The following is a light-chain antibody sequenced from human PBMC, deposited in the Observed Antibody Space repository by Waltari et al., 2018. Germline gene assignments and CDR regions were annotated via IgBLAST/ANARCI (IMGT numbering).Light chain of an antibody. CDR2: DVS. J-gene: IGLJ2*01. V-gene: IGLV2-11*01. CDR1: NRDIGAFNY. CDR3: SSYTGSYSFVI. Sequence: QSALTQPRSVSGSPGQSINISCTGTNRDIGAFNYVSWYQHHPGKAPKLIIYDVSTRPAGVPARFSGSKSGNTASLTISGLQAEDEATYYCSSYTGSYSFVIFGGGTEMTVL.